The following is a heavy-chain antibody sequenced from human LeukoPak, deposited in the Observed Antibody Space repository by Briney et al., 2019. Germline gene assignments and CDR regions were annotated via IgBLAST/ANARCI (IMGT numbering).Heavy chain of an antibody. CDR1: GFTFSSYA. D-gene: IGHD3-22*01. V-gene: IGHV3-30*04. Sequence: GGSLRLSCAASGFTFSSYAMPWVRQAPGKGLEWVAVISYDGSNKYYADSVKGRFTISRDNSKNTLYLQMNSLRAEDTAVYYCARGVRYYYDSRNAFDIWGQGTMVTVSS. J-gene: IGHJ3*02. CDR3: ARGVRYYYDSRNAFDI. CDR2: ISYDGSNK.